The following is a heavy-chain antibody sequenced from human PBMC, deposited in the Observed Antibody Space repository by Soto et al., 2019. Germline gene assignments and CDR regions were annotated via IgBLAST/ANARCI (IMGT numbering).Heavy chain of an antibody. D-gene: IGHD2-15*01. CDR2: INPDNGNT. CDR3: ARGIATGQLDP. V-gene: IGHV1-3*01. CDR1: WGTLSSCA. J-gene: IGHJ5*02. Sequence: ASVKVSCKASWGTLSSCAISWVRQAPGQGLEWMGWINPDNGNTKSSQKFQDRVIITRDTSARTAYVDLSSLRSEDTAVYYCARGIATGQLDPWGQGTLVTVSS.